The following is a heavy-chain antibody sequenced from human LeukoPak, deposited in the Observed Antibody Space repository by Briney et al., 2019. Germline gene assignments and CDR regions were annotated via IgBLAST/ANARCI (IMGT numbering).Heavy chain of an antibody. J-gene: IGHJ4*02. Sequence: GGSLRLSCAASGFSFSGYSINWVRQAPGKGLEWVSSISPSSSYISYADSVKGRFTISRDNAKNSLYLQMNSLRAEDTAVYYCARGRGCSSMSCYPDYWGQGTLVTVSS. D-gene: IGHD2-2*01. CDR1: GFSFSGYS. CDR3: ARGRGCSSMSCYPDY. V-gene: IGHV3-21*01. CDR2: ISPSSSYI.